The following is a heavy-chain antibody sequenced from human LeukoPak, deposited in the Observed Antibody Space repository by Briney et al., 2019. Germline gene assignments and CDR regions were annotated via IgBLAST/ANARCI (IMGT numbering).Heavy chain of an antibody. CDR3: ARDFYGSGSYPFVM. J-gene: IGHJ2*01. CDR1: GGSISSYY. CDR2: IYYSGST. Sequence: PSETLPLTCTVSGGSISSYYWSWIRQPPGKGLEWIGYIYYSGSTNYNPSLKSRVTISVDTSKNQFSLKLSSVTAADTAVYYCARDFYGSGSYPFVMWGRGTLVTVSS. V-gene: IGHV4-59*01. D-gene: IGHD3-10*01.